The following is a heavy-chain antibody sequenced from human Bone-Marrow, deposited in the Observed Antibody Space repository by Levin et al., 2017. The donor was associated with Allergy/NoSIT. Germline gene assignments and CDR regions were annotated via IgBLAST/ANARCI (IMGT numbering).Heavy chain of an antibody. CDR3: AKDTRYSSGWYYFDN. D-gene: IGHD6-19*01. CDR2: IGGSGGSI. J-gene: IGHJ4*02. V-gene: IGHV3-23*01. CDR1: GFTFSNYA. Sequence: GGSLRLSCAASGFTFSNYAMSWVRQAPGKGLEWVSGIGGSGGSIHYADSVKGRFTISRDNSKNTLYLQMISLRAEDTALYYCAKDTRYSSGWYYFDNWGQGTLVTVSS.